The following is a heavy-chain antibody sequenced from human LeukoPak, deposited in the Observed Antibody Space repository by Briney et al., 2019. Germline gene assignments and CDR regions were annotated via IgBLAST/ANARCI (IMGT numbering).Heavy chain of an antibody. Sequence: SETLSLTCTVSGGSISSSSYYWGWIRQPPGKGLEWIGSIYYSGSTYYNPSLKSRVTISVDTSKNQFSLKLSSVTAADTAVYYCARIPLRPLRFLEWPVSDYWGQGTLVTVSS. CDR2: IYYSGST. D-gene: IGHD3-3*01. J-gene: IGHJ4*02. V-gene: IGHV4-39*07. CDR1: GGSISSSSYY. CDR3: ARIPLRPLRFLEWPVSDY.